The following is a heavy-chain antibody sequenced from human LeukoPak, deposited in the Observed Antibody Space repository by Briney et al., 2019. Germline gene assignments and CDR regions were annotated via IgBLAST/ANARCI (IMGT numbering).Heavy chain of an antibody. CDR1: GYSLTGYY. J-gene: IGHJ4*02. CDR3: AREKGYSYGYVGRYFDY. Sequence: ASVKVSCKASGYSLTGYYMHWVRQAPGQGLEWMGWINPNSGGTNYAQKFQGRVTMTRDTSISTAYMELSRLRSDDTAVYYCAREKGYSYGYVGRYFDYWGQGTLVTVSS. D-gene: IGHD5-18*01. V-gene: IGHV1-2*02. CDR2: INPNSGGT.